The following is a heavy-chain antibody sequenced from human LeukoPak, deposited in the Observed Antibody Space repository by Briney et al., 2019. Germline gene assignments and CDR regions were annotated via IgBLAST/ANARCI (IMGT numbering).Heavy chain of an antibody. Sequence: ASVKVSCKASGYTFTSYGISWVRQAPGQGLGWMGWISAYNGNTNYAQKLQGRVTMTTDTSTSTAYMELRSLRSDDTAVYYCARERRVVLIPYYYYYGMDVWGQGTTVTVSS. D-gene: IGHD2-8*01. CDR2: ISAYNGNT. V-gene: IGHV1-18*01. J-gene: IGHJ6*02. CDR1: GYTFTSYG. CDR3: ARERRVVLIPYYYYYGMDV.